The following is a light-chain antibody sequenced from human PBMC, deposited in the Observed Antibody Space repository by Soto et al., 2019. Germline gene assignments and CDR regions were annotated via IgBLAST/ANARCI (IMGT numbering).Light chain of an antibody. Sequence: EIVLTQSPGTLSLSPGERATLSCRASQSVSSSYLAWYQQKPGQAPRLLIYGASSRPTGIPDRFSGSGSGTDFTLTISRLEPEDFAVYYCQQYGNSPWTFGQGTKVEIK. CDR2: GAS. CDR1: QSVSSSY. CDR3: QQYGNSPWT. J-gene: IGKJ1*01. V-gene: IGKV3-20*01.